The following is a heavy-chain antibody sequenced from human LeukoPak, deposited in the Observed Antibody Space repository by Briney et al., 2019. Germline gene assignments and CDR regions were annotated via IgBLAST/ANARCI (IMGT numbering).Heavy chain of an antibody. CDR3: ARDNYDSSGYYFD. Sequence: GGSLRLSCTASAFTLNNYAMNWVRQAPGKGLEWVSYISSSGSTIYYADSVKGRFTISRDNAKNSLYLQMNSLRAEDTAVYYCARDNYDSSGYYFDWGQGTLVTVSS. V-gene: IGHV3-48*03. CDR2: ISSSGSTI. D-gene: IGHD3-22*01. CDR1: AFTLNNYA. J-gene: IGHJ4*02.